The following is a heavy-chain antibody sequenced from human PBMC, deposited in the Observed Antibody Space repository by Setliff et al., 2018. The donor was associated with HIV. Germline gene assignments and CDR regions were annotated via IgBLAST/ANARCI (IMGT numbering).Heavy chain of an antibody. Sequence: GESLKISCKGSGYSFTNYWIGWVRQMPGKGLEWMGIISPDDSDTRYSPSLQGQVTISADKSISTAYLQWSSLKASDTAMYYCASGRKKNYDLFSGYYRILGVDFDYWGQGTLVTVSS. CDR2: ISPDDSDT. D-gene: IGHD3-3*01. CDR1: GYSFTNYW. CDR3: ASGRKKNYDLFSGYYRILGVDFDY. J-gene: IGHJ4*02. V-gene: IGHV5-51*01.